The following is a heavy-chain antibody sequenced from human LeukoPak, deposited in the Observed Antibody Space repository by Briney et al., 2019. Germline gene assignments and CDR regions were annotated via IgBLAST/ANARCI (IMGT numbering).Heavy chain of an antibody. CDR1: GFIFSSSA. J-gene: IGHJ4*02. D-gene: IGHD4-17*01. CDR3: AKDSFTVTVDYFDY. Sequence: GGSLRLSCVGSGFIFSSSAMSWVRQAPGKGLEWVSAISGSGGSTYYADSVKGRFTISRDNSKNTLYLQMNSLRAEDTAVYYCAKDSFTVTVDYFDYWGQGTLVTVSS. V-gene: IGHV3-23*01. CDR2: ISGSGGST.